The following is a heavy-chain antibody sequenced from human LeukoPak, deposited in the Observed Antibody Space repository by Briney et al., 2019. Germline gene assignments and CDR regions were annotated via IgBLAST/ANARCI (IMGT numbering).Heavy chain of an antibody. V-gene: IGHV5-51*01. CDR3: ARYRYCSGGNCYGPDY. D-gene: IGHD2-15*01. CDR1: GYSFTNYW. J-gene: IGHJ4*02. Sequence: PGESLKISCKGSGYSFTNYWIGWVRQMPGKGLEWMGIIYPGDSDTRYSPSFQGQVTISADKSISTAYLQWSSLKASDTAMYYCARYRYCSGGNCYGPDYWGQGTLVTVSS. CDR2: IYPGDSDT.